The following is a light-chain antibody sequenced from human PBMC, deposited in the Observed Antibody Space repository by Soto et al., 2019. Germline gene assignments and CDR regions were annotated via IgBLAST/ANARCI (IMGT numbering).Light chain of an antibody. CDR1: QSISNNY. CDR2: GVS. Sequence: EIVLTQSPGTLSLSPGERATLSCRASQSISNNYLAWYQQRPGQAPRLLIYGVSSRATGIADRFSGSGSGTDCNLAISRQEPEDFAMDYGKQSTAFGQGTRV. V-gene: IGKV3-20*01. CDR3: KQSTA. J-gene: IGKJ1*01.